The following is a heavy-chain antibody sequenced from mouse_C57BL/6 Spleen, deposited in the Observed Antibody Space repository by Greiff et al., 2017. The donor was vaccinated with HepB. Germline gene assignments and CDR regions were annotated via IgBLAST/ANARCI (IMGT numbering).Heavy chain of an antibody. J-gene: IGHJ4*01. Sequence: QVQLQQPGAELVKPGASVKLSCKASGYTFTSYWMHWVKQRPGQGLEWIGMIHPNSGSTNYNEKFKSKATLTVDKSSSTAYMQLSSLTSEDSAVYYCARKMAYYSNLYAMDYWGQGTSVTVSS. CDR2: IHPNSGST. D-gene: IGHD2-5*01. V-gene: IGHV1-64*01. CDR1: GYTFTSYW. CDR3: ARKMAYYSNLYAMDY.